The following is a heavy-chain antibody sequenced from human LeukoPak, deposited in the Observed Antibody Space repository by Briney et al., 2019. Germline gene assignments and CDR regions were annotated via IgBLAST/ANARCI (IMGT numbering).Heavy chain of an antibody. Sequence: PGGSLRLSCAASGFTFRRYDMSWVRQAPGKGLGWVLSMSGRGGSTYYADSVKGRCTISRDNSKNTLYLQMNSLRAEDTAVYYCAKDLNSTYNYDSSGYEDAFDIWGQGTMVTVSS. D-gene: IGHD3-22*01. CDR3: AKDLNSTYNYDSSGYEDAFDI. V-gene: IGHV3-23*01. CDR1: GFTFRRYD. CDR2: MSGRGGST. J-gene: IGHJ3*02.